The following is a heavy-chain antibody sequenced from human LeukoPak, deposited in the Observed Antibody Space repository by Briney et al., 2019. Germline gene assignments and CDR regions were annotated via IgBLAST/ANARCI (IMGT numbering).Heavy chain of an antibody. D-gene: IGHD3-16*01. V-gene: IGHV3-23*01. J-gene: IGHJ3*02. CDR2: IKSTGDTT. CDR1: GFTFSSYS. CDR3: AKDTVRGNGVFDAFDI. Sequence: GGSLRLSCAASGFTFSSYSMNWVRQAPGKGLEWVSTIKSTGDTTYYGESVKGRFANSRDNPQGTLYLQMTSLRAEDTAVYFCAKDTVRGNGVFDAFDIWGQGTMVTVSS.